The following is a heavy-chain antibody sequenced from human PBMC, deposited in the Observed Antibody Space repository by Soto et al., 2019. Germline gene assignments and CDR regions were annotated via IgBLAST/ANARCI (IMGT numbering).Heavy chain of an antibody. V-gene: IGHV3-74*01. CDR1: GFTLSSFW. D-gene: IGHD6-19*01. J-gene: IGHJ3*02. CDR2: INSDGSNT. Sequence: EVQLVESGGGLVQPGGSLRLSCAASGFTLSSFWIHWFRQAPGKGLVWVSRINSDGSNTRYADSVRGRFTISRDNAKNTLFLQMSTLRAEATAVYYCARDLAAKAGVEIWGQGTRVTVSS. CDR3: ARDLAAKAGVEI.